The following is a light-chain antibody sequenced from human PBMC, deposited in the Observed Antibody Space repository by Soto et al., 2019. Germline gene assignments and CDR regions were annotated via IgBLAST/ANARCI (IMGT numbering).Light chain of an antibody. CDR1: QSIYTK. V-gene: IGKV3-20*01. CDR3: QQYGSSPET. CDR2: DAS. Sequence: EIVLTQSPGTLSLSPGEGAPLSCRASQSIYTKLAWYQKKSGQAPRLLIYDASTRAYGIPDRFSGSGSGTDFTLTISRLEPEDFAVYYCQQYGSSPETFGQGTKVDIK. J-gene: IGKJ1*01.